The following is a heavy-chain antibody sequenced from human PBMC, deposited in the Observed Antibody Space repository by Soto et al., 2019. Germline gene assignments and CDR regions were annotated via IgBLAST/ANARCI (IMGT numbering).Heavy chain of an antibody. CDR3: ARSYGDYHYGMDV. CDR1: GFTFSSYA. J-gene: IGHJ6*02. CDR2: ISGSGGST. Sequence: EVQLLESGGGLVQPGGSLRLSCAASGFTFSSYAMSWVRQAPGKGLEWVSAISGSGGSTYYADSVKGRFTISRDNSKNTLYLQMNSLRAEDTAVYYCARSYGDYHYGMDVWGQGTTVTVSS. D-gene: IGHD4-17*01. V-gene: IGHV3-23*01.